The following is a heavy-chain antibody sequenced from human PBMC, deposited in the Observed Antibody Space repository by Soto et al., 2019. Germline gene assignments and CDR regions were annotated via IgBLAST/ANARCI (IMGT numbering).Heavy chain of an antibody. CDR1: GGSISSSSYY. Sequence: QLQLQESGPGLVKPSETLSLTCTVSGGSISSSSYYWGWIRQPPGKGLEWIGSIYYSGSTYYNPSLKSRVTLSVDTSKNQFSLKLSSVTAADTAVYYGARRRGGQWLVLGYFDYWGQVTLVTVSS. V-gene: IGHV4-39*01. D-gene: IGHD6-19*01. CDR2: IYYSGST. J-gene: IGHJ4*02. CDR3: ARRRGGQWLVLGYFDY.